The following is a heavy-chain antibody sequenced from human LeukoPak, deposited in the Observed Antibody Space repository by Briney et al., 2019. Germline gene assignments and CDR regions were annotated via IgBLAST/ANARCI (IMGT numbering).Heavy chain of an antibody. CDR3: AREGPYGDYSDY. V-gene: IGHV1-18*01. CDR1: GYTFTSYV. Sequence: ASVKVSCKASGYTFTSYVINWVRQAPGQGLEWMGWISTYNGNTNYAQELQGRVTMTTNTSTTTAYMELRSLRSDDTATYYCAREGPYGDYSDYWGQGTLVTVSS. D-gene: IGHD4-17*01. J-gene: IGHJ4*02. CDR2: ISTYNGNT.